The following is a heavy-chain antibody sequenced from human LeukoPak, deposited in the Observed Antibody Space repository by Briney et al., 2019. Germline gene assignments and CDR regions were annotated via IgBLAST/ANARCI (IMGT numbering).Heavy chain of an antibody. J-gene: IGHJ1*01. D-gene: IGHD6-13*01. Sequence: GGSLRLSCAASGFSFSSYGMHWVRQAPGKGLDWVALIWYDGSNENYADSVKGRFTISRDNSKNTLYLQMNSLRAEDTAVYYCARGRAAAGHVRLEYFQHWGQGTLVTVSS. V-gene: IGHV3-30*02. CDR2: IWYDGSNE. CDR1: GFSFSSYG. CDR3: ARGRAAAGHVRLEYFQH.